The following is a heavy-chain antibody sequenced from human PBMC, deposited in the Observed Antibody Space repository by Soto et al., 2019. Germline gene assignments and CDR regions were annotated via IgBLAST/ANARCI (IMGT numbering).Heavy chain of an antibody. CDR2: INHSGST. J-gene: IGHJ5*02. V-gene: IGHV4-34*01. D-gene: IGHD3-10*01. Sequence: TSETLSLTCAVYGGSFSDFYWSWIRQPPGKGLEWIGEINHSGSTNYNPSLKSRVTISIDTTKKQFSLKLSSVTAADTAVYYCATTPRGKNWFDPWGQGTLVTVSS. CDR3: ATTPRGKNWFDP. CDR1: GGSFSDFY.